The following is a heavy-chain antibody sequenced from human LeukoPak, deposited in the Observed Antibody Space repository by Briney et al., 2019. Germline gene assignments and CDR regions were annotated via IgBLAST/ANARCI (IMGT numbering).Heavy chain of an antibody. Sequence: PAETLSLTCGVSGDSMSGYYWSWLRQPPGKGREWIGFVYDTGRTTYPAQTNYNPSLAGRVTMSMDTSKNQFSLKLSSVTAADSAVYFCARGHGYNNGYPYFDSWGQGTLVSVSS. D-gene: IGHD5-12*01. V-gene: IGHV4-59*01. CDR1: GDSMSGYY. CDR3: ARGHGYNNGYPYFDS. J-gene: IGHJ4*02. CDR2: VYDTGRT.